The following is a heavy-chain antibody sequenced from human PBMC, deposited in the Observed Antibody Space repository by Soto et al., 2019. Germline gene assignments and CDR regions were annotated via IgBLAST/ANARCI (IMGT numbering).Heavy chain of an antibody. Sequence: PWGSLRLSCAASGFTFRSSGMHWVRQAPGKGLEWVALISYDGSNKYYTDSVKGRFTISRDNSKNTLYLQMNSLRTEDTAVYYCAKDLIVVIPAAPSWFDPWGQGTLVTVSS. CDR2: ISYDGSNK. D-gene: IGHD2-2*01. V-gene: IGHV3-30*18. J-gene: IGHJ5*02. CDR3: AKDLIVVIPAAPSWFDP. CDR1: GFTFRSSG.